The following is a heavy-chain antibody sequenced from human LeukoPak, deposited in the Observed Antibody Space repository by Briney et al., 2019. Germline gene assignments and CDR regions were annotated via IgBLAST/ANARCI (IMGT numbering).Heavy chain of an antibody. CDR3: ARGYDADLYYYYGMDV. Sequence: SETLSLTWAVYGGSFSGYYWSWIRQPPGKGLEWIGEINHSGSTNYNPSLKSRVTISVDTSKNQFSLKLSSVTAADTAVYYCARGYDADLYYYYGMDVWGQGTTVTVSS. J-gene: IGHJ6*02. CDR1: GGSFSGYY. CDR2: INHSGST. V-gene: IGHV4-34*01. D-gene: IGHD5-12*01.